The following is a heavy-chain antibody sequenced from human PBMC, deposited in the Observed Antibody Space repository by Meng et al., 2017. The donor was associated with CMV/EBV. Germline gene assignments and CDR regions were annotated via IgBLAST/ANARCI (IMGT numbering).Heavy chain of an antibody. CDR1: GYTFTSYD. V-gene: IGHV1-8*01. Sequence: ASVKVSCKASGYTFTSYDINWVRQAPGQGLEWMGWMNPNRGNTGYAQKFQGRVTMTRNTSTSTAYVELSSLRSEDTAVYYCARADPGYQYDCLSGYYKNYYYGMDVWGQGTTVTVSS. D-gene: IGHD3-3*01. J-gene: IGHJ6*02. CDR2: MNPNRGNT. CDR3: ARADPGYQYDCLSGYYKNYYYGMDV.